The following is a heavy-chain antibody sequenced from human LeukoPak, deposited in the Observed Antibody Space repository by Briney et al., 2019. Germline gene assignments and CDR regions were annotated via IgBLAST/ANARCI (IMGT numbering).Heavy chain of an antibody. V-gene: IGHV3-30-3*01. CDR3: ARAAWDYYDSSGYYYDY. J-gene: IGHJ4*02. D-gene: IGHD3-22*01. CDR1: GFTFSSYA. Sequence: GGSLRLPCAASGFTFSSYAMHWVRQAPGKGLEWVAVISYDGSNKYYADSVKGRFTISRDNSKNTLYLQMNSLRAEDTAVYYCARAAWDYYDSSGYYYDYWGQGTLVTVSS. CDR2: ISYDGSNK.